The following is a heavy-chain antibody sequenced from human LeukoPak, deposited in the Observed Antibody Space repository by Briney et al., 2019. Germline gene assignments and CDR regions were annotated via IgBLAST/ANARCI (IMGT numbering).Heavy chain of an antibody. CDR2: MNPNSGNT. D-gene: IGHD3-22*01. CDR3: ASRDSSGYYYDAFDI. CDR1: GYTFTSYD. J-gene: IGHJ3*02. Sequence: ASVKVSCKASGYTFTSYDINWVRQATGQGLEWMGWMNPNSGNTGYAQKFQGRVTMTRNTSISTTYMELSSLRSEDTAVYYCASRDSSGYYYDAFDIWGQGTMVTVSS. V-gene: IGHV1-8*01.